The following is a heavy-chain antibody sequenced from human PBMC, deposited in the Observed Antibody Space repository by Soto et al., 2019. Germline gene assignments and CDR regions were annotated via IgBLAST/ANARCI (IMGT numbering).Heavy chain of an antibody. CDR1: GGTFSSYT. CDR2: IIPILGIA. V-gene: IGHV1-69*02. CDR3: ARWGDTYYDFWSGSNDAFDI. J-gene: IGHJ3*02. Sequence: QVQLVQSGAEVKKPGSSVKVSCKASGGTFSSYTISWVRQAPGQGLEWMGRIIPILGIANCAQKFQGRVTITADKSTSTAYMELSSLRSEDTAVYYCARWGDTYYDFWSGSNDAFDIWGQGTMVTVSS. D-gene: IGHD3-3*01.